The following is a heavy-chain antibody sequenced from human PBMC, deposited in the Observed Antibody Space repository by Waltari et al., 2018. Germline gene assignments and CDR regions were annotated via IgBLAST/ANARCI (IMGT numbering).Heavy chain of an antibody. Sequence: QMQLQESGPGLVKPSETLSLTCTVSGRSISSSRHYWGWIRPPRGKGLEWIGSIYYSGSTYYNPSLKSRVTISVDTSKNQFSLKLSSVTAADTAVYYCAKHDYGDYNFAYWGQGTLVTVSS. J-gene: IGHJ4*02. V-gene: IGHV4-39*01. CDR2: IYYSGST. CDR1: GRSISSSRHY. CDR3: AKHDYGDYNFAY. D-gene: IGHD4-17*01.